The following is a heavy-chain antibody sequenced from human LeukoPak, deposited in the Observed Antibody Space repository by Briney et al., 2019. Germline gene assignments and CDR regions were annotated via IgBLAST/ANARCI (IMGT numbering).Heavy chain of an antibody. D-gene: IGHD4-23*01. CDR2: IYPGDSDT. CDR3: ASSLVVTLRSDAFDI. CDR1: GYSFGSFW. J-gene: IGHJ3*02. Sequence: GESLKISCKGSGYSFGSFWIGWVRQMPGKGLEWMGIIYPGDSDTRYSPSFQGQVTISADKSISTAYLQWSSLKASDTAMYYCASSLVVTLRSDAFDIWGPGTMVTVSS. V-gene: IGHV5-51*01.